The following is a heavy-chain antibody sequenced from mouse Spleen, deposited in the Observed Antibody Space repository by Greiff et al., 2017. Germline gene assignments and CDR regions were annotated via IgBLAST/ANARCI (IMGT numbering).Heavy chain of an antibody. V-gene: IGHV5-12-1*01. Sequence: DVHLVESGGGLVKLGGSLKLSCAASGFTFSSYYMSWVRQTPEKRLEWVATISSGGGSTYYPDSVKGRFTISRDNAKNTLYLQMSSLNSEDTAVYYCARNYYGSPFDYWGQGTTLTVSS. J-gene: IGHJ2*01. CDR2: ISSGGGST. CDR3: ARNYYGSPFDY. CDR1: GFTFSSYY. D-gene: IGHD1-1*01.